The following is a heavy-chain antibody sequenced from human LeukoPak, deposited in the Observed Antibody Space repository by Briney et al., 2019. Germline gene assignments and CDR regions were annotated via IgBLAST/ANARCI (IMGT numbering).Heavy chain of an antibody. CDR3: AVRLSYCGGDCYKFDP. CDR1: GYTFTSYD. CDR2: MNPNSGNT. J-gene: IGHJ5*02. V-gene: IGHV1-8*01. D-gene: IGHD2-21*02. Sequence: ASVKVSCKASGYTFTSYDINWVRQATGQGLEWMGWMNPNSGNTGYAQKFQGRVTMTRNTSISTAYMELSSLRSEDTAVYYCAVRLSYCGGDCYKFDPWGQGTLVTVSP.